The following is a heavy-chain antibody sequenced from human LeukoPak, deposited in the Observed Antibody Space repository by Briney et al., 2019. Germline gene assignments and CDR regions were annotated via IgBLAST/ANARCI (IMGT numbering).Heavy chain of an antibody. CDR3: ARRARVVVPAATRYAAFDI. V-gene: IGHV5-51*01. J-gene: IGHJ3*02. CDR2: IYPGDSDT. CDR1: GYSFTSYW. D-gene: IGHD2-2*01. Sequence: GESLKIACKGSGYSFTSYWIGWVRQMPGKGLEWMGIIYPGDSDTRYSPSFQGQVTISADKSISTAYLQWSSLKASDTAMYYCARRARVVVPAATRYAAFDIWGQGTMVTVSS.